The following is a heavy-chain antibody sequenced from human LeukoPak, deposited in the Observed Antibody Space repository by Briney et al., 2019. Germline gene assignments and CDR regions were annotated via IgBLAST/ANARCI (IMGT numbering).Heavy chain of an antibody. V-gene: IGHV4-34*01. D-gene: IGHD3-3*01. CDR3: ARLYDFWSCYSC. Sequence: PSETLSLTCSVSGGSISSYYWSWIRQPPGKGLEWIGEINHSGSTNYNPSLKSRVTISVDTSKNQFSLKLSSVTAADTAVYYCARLYDFWSCYSCWGQATLVTVSS. J-gene: IGHJ4*02. CDR1: GGSISSYY. CDR2: INHSGST.